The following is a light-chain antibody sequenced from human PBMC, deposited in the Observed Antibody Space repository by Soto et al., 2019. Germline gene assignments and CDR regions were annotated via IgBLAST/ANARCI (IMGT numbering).Light chain of an antibody. CDR3: QQLTNFRFT. Sequence: DIQMTQSPSSLSASVGDRVTITCQASQDISNYLNWYQQKPGKAPKLLIYDASNLETGVPSRFSGSGSGTDFTFTISSLQPEDFATYYCQQLTNFRFTFGQGTKLDIK. CDR2: DAS. V-gene: IGKV1-33*01. J-gene: IGKJ2*01. CDR1: QDISNY.